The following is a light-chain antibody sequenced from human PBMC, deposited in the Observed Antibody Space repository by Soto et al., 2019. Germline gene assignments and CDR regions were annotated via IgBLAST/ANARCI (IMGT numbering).Light chain of an antibody. V-gene: IGKV1-39*01. CDR1: QSITTS. CDR3: KQSFTIPRT. J-gene: IGKJ1*01. Sequence: DIQLTHSPSSLSASVGDRLTITCRASQSITTSLNWYQQTPGKAPKVLIFGASNLQSGVPSRFSGSGSGTDFTLTIISLQHEDFVTYYRKQSFTIPRTFGQGNKVEI. CDR2: GAS.